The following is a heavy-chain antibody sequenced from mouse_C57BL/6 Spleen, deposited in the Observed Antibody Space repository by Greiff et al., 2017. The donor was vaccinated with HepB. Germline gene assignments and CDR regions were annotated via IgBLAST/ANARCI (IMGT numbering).Heavy chain of an antibody. CDR2: ISSGGDYI. D-gene: IGHD1-1*01. CDR1: GFTFSSYA. V-gene: IGHV5-9-1*02. CDR3: TRAHYYGSPFDY. J-gene: IGHJ2*01. Sequence: EVHLVESGEGLVKPGGSLKLSCAASGFTFSSYAMSWVRQTPEKRLEWVAYISSGGDYIYYADTVKGRFTISRDNARNTLYLQMSSLKSEDTAMYYCTRAHYYGSPFDYWGQGTTLTVSS.